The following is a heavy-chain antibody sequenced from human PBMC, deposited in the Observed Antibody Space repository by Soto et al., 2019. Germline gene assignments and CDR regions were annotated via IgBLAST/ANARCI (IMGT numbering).Heavy chain of an antibody. CDR3: ASSDPYYFFDY. D-gene: IGHD2-21*01. CDR2: MYYTGDT. J-gene: IGHJ4*02. Sequence: PSETLSLTCTVSGGSISGGGHYWGWIRQPPGKGLEWIGFMYYTGDTYYNPSLKSRLSISADTSMNQFSLELTSVTAADTAVYYCASSDPYYFFDYWGLGTLVTVSS. CDR1: GGSISGGGHY. V-gene: IGHV4-31*03.